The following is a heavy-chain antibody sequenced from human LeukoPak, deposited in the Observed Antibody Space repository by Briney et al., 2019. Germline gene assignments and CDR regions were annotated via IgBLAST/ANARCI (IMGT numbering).Heavy chain of an antibody. D-gene: IGHD3-22*01. Sequence: GGSLRLSCAASGFTFSSYSMNWVRQAPGKGLEWVSSISGSSSYIYYADSVKGRFTISRDNAKNSLYLQMNSLRAEDTAVYYCARAAHYYDSSGYYTPGAFDIWGQGTMVTVSS. CDR3: ARAAHYYDSSGYYTPGAFDI. V-gene: IGHV3-21*01. J-gene: IGHJ3*02. CDR1: GFTFSSYS. CDR2: ISGSSSYI.